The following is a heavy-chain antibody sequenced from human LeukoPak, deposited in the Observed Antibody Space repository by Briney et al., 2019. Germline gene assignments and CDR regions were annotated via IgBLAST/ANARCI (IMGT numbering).Heavy chain of an antibody. CDR2: IYYSGST. V-gene: IGHV4-61*01. Sequence: SETLSLTCTVSGGSVSSGSYYWSWIRQPPGKGLEWIGYIYYSGSTNYNPSLKSRVTISVDTSKNQFSLKLSSVTAADTAVYYCARGWFGESSYYFDYWGQGTLVTVSS. CDR3: ARGWFGESSYYFDY. J-gene: IGHJ4*02. D-gene: IGHD3-10*01. CDR1: GGSVSSGSYY.